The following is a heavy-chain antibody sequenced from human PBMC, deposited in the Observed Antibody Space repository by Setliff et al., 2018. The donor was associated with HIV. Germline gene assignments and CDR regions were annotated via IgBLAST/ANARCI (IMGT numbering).Heavy chain of an antibody. J-gene: IGHJ4*02. Sequence: ASVKVSCKTSGDTFTSYDINWVRQAAGHGLEWMGWMTPYSGNTGYAQKLQGRLTITRDTSANTAYMELSNLRSEDTAIYYCLRRATAAEVFDYWGPGTLVTVSS. CDR1: GDTFTSYD. CDR3: LRRATAAEVFDY. D-gene: IGHD6-13*01. CDR2: MTPYSGNT. V-gene: IGHV1-8*03.